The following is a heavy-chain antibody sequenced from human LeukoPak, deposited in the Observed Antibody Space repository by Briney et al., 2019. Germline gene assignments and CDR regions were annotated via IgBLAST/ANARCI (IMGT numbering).Heavy chain of an antibody. CDR2: IYTSGRT. Sequence: PSQTLSLTCTVSGGSISSGSYYWSWIRQPAGKGLEWIGRIYTSGRTNYNPSLKSRVTISVDTSKNQFSLKLSSVTAADTAVYYCARGLRNTAMVTPWFDPWGQGTLVTVSS. V-gene: IGHV4-61*02. CDR3: ARGLRNTAMVTPWFDP. CDR1: GGSISSGSYY. D-gene: IGHD5-18*01. J-gene: IGHJ5*02.